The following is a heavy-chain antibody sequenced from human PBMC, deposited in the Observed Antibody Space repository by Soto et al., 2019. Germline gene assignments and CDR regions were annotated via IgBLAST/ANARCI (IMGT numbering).Heavy chain of an antibody. J-gene: IGHJ4*02. V-gene: IGHV3-23*01. Sequence: EVQLLESGGNLVQPGGSLRLSCAASGFTFSNYARSWVPQAPGKGLEWVSVISGSGDSTYYADSVKGRFTISRDNSKNTLYLQMNSLRAEDTAVYYCAKRTSGWYFDYWGQGTLVTVSS. CDR1: GFTFSNYA. D-gene: IGHD6-19*01. CDR2: ISGSGDST. CDR3: AKRTSGWYFDY.